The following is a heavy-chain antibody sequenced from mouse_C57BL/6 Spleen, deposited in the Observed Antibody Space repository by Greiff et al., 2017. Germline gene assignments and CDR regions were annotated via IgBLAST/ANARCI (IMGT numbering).Heavy chain of an antibody. CDR2: ISSGSSTI. Sequence: EVNVVESGGGLVKPGGSLKLSCAASGFTFSDYGMHWVRQAPENGLEWVAYISSGSSTIYYADTVKGRFTISRDNAKNTLFLQMTSLRSEDTAMYYCARTDWDGLFDYWGQGTTLTGSS. V-gene: IGHV5-17*01. D-gene: IGHD4-1*01. CDR3: ARTDWDGLFDY. CDR1: GFTFSDYG. J-gene: IGHJ2*01.